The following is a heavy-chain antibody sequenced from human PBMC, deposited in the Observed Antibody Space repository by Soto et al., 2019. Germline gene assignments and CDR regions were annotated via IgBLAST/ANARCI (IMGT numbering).Heavy chain of an antibody. J-gene: IGHJ4*02. Sequence: GPTLMYQKQTLTLTCRFSGLSLRNSEMCVRWIHQPPGKALEWLARIDWDDDKYYSTSLKTRLTISKDTSKNQVVLTMTNVDPLYTATYYCARICYSSGWVYWGQGTLVTVSP. D-gene: IGHD6-19*01. CDR2: IDWDDDK. CDR1: GLSLRNSEMC. CDR3: ARICYSSGWVY. V-gene: IGHV2-70*11.